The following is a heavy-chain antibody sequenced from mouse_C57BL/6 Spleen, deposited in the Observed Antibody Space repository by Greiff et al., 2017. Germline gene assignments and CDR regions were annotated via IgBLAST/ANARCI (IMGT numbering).Heavy chain of an antibody. Sequence: EVQLVESGGGLVKPGGSLKLSCAASGFTFRSYAMSWVRQTPEKRLEWVATISDGGSYTYYPDNVKGRFTISRDNAKNNLYLQMSHLKSEDTAMYYCARDNWEDYFDYWGQGTTLTVSS. J-gene: IGHJ2*01. CDR3: ARDNWEDYFDY. CDR1: GFTFRSYA. CDR2: ISDGGSYT. V-gene: IGHV5-4*01. D-gene: IGHD4-1*01.